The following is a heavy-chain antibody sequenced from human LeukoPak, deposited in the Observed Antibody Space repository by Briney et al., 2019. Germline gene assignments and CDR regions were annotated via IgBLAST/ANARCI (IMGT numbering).Heavy chain of an antibody. Sequence: GGSLRLSCAASGFTFSSYSMNWVRQAPGKGLEWVSSISSSSSYIYNACSVRGRFIISRDNAKNSLYLQMNSLRDEDTAVYYCARVSTVTRLGFDYWGQGTLVTVSS. V-gene: IGHV3-21*01. J-gene: IGHJ4*02. D-gene: IGHD4-17*01. CDR1: GFTFSSYS. CDR3: ARVSTVTRLGFDY. CDR2: ISSSSSYI.